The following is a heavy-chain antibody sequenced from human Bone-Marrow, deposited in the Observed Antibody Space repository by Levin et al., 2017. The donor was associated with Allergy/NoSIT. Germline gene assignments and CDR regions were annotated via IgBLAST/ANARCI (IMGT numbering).Heavy chain of an antibody. V-gene: IGHV1-3*01. Sequence: ASVKVSCKASGYTFTSYAMHWVRQAPGQRLEWMGWINAGNGNTKYSQKFQGRVTITRDTSASTAYMELSSLRSEDTAVYYCARIQFESPVAGTEHYYGMDVWGQGTTVTVSS. CDR3: ARIQFESPVAGTEHYYGMDV. CDR1: GYTFTSYA. CDR2: INAGNGNT. D-gene: IGHD6-19*01. J-gene: IGHJ6*02.